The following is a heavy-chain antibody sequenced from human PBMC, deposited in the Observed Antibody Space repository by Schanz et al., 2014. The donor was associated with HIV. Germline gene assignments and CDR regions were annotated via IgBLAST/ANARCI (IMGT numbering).Heavy chain of an antibody. CDR2: ISESGGRS. D-gene: IGHD3-22*01. J-gene: IGHJ4*02. CDR3: AKPEYDNRGNSQSHFDY. Sequence: EVQLLDSGGGLVQPGGSLRLSCVASGFTFNNYAMTWVRQAPGKGLEWVSSISESGGRSYYADSVNGRFTISRDNSKNTLYLQMTTLRIDDTAVYYCAKPEYDNRGNSQSHFDYWGQGTLVTVSS. V-gene: IGHV3-23*01. CDR1: GFTFNNYA.